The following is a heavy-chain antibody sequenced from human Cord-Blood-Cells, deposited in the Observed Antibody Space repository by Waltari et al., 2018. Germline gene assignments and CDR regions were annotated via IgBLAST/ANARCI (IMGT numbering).Heavy chain of an antibody. CDR3: ARDSEAYCGGDCYDSSFDY. V-gene: IGHV4-38-2*02. CDR1: GYSISSGYY. J-gene: IGHJ4*02. Sequence: QVQLQESGPGLVKPSETLSITCTVSGYSISSGYYWGWIRQPPGKGLEWIGSIYHSGSTYYNPSLKSRVTISVDTSKNQFSLKLSSVTAADTAVYYCARDSEAYCGGDCYDSSFDYWGQGTLVTVSS. D-gene: IGHD2-21*01. CDR2: IYHSGST.